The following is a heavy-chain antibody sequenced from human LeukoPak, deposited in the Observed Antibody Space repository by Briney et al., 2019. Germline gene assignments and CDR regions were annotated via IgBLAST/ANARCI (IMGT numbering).Heavy chain of an antibody. J-gene: IGHJ4*02. CDR1: GFTFNTFG. CDR2: IWSDGSKT. D-gene: IGHD6-19*01. V-gene: IGHV3-33*01. Sequence: GGSLRLSCVASGFTFNTFGMHWVRRTPGKGLEWVGVIWSDGSKTWYADSMKGRFTVFRDNSKNTLYLQLNSLRVEDTAVYYRARDGSGWSADYWGQGTLVTVSS. CDR3: ARDGSGWSADY.